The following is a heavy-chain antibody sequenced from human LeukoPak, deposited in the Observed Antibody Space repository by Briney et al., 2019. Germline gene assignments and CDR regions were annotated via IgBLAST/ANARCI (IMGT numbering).Heavy chain of an antibody. V-gene: IGHV4-38-2*02. Sequence: SETLSLTCTVSDYSISSGYYWGCIRQPPGKGLEWIGSIHHSGSTHYNPSLKSRVTISVDTSKNQFSLKLSSVTAADTAVYYCARGGWWSPHDYWGQGTLVTVSS. CDR1: DYSISSGYY. J-gene: IGHJ4*02. D-gene: IGHD2-15*01. CDR2: IHHSGST. CDR3: ARGGWWSPHDY.